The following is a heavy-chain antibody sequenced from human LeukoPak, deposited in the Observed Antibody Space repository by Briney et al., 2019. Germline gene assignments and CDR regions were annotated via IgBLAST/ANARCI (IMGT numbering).Heavy chain of an antibody. Sequence: GASVKVSCKASGGTFSSYAISWVRQAPGQGLEWMGGIIPIFGTANYAQKFQGRITITTDESTSTAYMELSSLGSEDTAVYYCARARYYYDSSGYYFRRYYFDYWGQGTLVTVSS. CDR2: IIPIFGTA. CDR1: GGTFSSYA. D-gene: IGHD3-22*01. V-gene: IGHV1-69*05. J-gene: IGHJ4*02. CDR3: ARARYYYDSSGYYFRRYYFDY.